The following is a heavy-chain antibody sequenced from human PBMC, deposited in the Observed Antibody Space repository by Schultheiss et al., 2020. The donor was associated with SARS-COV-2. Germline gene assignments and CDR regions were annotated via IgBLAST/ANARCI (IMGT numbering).Heavy chain of an antibody. CDR2: ISSNGGST. CDR1: GLTFSSYA. J-gene: IGHJ4*02. D-gene: IGHD2-21*02. V-gene: IGHV3-64*04. Sequence: GGSLRLSCAASGLTFSSYAMHWVRQAPGKGLEYVSAISSNGGSTYYADSVKGRFTISRDNSKNTLYLQMTSLRVEDMAVYYCARGGGYKFGDEFDYWGQGTLVTVSS. CDR3: ARGGGYKFGDEFDY.